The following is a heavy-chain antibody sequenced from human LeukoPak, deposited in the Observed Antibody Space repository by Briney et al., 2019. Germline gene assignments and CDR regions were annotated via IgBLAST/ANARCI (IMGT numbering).Heavy chain of an antibody. CDR2: IIXIXXXX. Sequence: XXIIXIXXXXNYAQKFQGRVTITTDESTSTAYMELSSLRSEDTAVYYCARGKTPDIAAAGTGYYYYYMDVWGKGTTVTVSS. CDR3: ARGKTPDIAAAGTGYYYYYMDV. J-gene: IGHJ6*03. V-gene: IGHV1-69*05. D-gene: IGHD6-13*01.